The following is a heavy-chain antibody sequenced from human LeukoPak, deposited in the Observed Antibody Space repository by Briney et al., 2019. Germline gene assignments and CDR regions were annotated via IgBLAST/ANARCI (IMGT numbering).Heavy chain of an antibody. CDR3: VRGGPNKSGWTLDY. D-gene: IGHD6-19*01. V-gene: IGHV1-3*01. CDR1: GYTLTNYA. Sequence: ASVKVSCKASGYTLTNYAIHWVRQAPGQRLEWMGWFNSDTGNTDYSQKFQGRVTISRDTSANAAYMELNRLRPEDTAVFYCVRGGPNKSGWTLDYWGQGTLVTVSS. J-gene: IGHJ4*02. CDR2: FNSDTGNT.